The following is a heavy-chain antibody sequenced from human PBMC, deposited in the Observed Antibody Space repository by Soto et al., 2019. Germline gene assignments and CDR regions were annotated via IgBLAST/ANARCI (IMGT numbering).Heavy chain of an antibody. D-gene: IGHD6-13*01. CDR2: INHSGST. CDR3: ARGRRNIGRESSWYLGYYYYYYGMDV. V-gene: IGHV4-34*01. Sequence: SETLSLTCAVYGGSFSGYYWSGIRQPPGKGLEWIGEINHSGSTNYNPSLKSRVTISVDTSKNQFSLKLSSVTAADTAVYYCARGRRNIGRESSWYLGYYYYYYGMDVWGQGTTVTVSS. CDR1: GGSFSGYY. J-gene: IGHJ6*02.